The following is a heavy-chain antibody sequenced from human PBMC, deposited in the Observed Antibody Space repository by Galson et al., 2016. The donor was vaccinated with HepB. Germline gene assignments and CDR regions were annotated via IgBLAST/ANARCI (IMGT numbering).Heavy chain of an antibody. D-gene: IGHD6-19*01. V-gene: IGHV3-23*01. CDR1: GFPFNNYV. Sequence: SLRLSCAASGFPFNNYVLGWVRQAPAKGLEWVSLISAGGVNTYSADSVKGRFTISRDTSKNTLYLQMDSLRADDTAVYYCACKYSTGWYAGAFDPWGQGPLVTVSS. CDR2: ISAGGVNT. J-gene: IGHJ5*02. CDR3: ACKYSTGWYAGAFDP.